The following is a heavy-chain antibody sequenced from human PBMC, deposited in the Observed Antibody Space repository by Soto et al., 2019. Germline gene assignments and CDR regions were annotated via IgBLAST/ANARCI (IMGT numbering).Heavy chain of an antibody. D-gene: IGHD2-8*01. CDR2: IYPGDSDT. Sequence: PVEPQRNCYKGSGYNFTSYWVGWVRQMPGKGLEWMGIIYPGDSDTRYSPSFQGQVTISADKSISTAYLQWSSLKASDTAMYYCARREMGGMDVWGQGTTVTV. V-gene: IGHV5-51*01. CDR3: ARREMGGMDV. J-gene: IGHJ6*02. CDR1: GYNFTSYW.